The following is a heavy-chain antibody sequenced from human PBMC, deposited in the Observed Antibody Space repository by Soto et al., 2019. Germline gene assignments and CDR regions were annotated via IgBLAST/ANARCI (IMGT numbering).Heavy chain of an antibody. J-gene: IGHJ6*02. D-gene: IGHD2-15*01. CDR1: GGTFSSYA. CDR3: ARSQGGSSSLDIYYYYYYGMDV. V-gene: IGHV1-69*01. Sequence: QVQLVQSGAEVKKPGSSVKGSCKAPGGTFSSYAISWVRQAPGQGLEWMGGVIPIFGTAKYAQQFQGRVTITADESTSTGYMELRSLRSEDTAVYYCARSQGGSSSLDIYYYYYYGMDVWCQGTTVTVSS. CDR2: VIPIFGTA.